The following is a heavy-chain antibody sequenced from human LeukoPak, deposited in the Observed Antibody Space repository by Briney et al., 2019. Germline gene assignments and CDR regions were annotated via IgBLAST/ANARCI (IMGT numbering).Heavy chain of an antibody. CDR1: GFTFSTYA. D-gene: IGHD2-21*01. CDR3: TKGGGDSCRE. Sequence: GGSLRLSCAASGFTFSTYAMSWVRQAPGKGLRWVSAISGSAGSTYYADSVKGRFIISRDNSKNTVYLQMNSLRAEDTAVYYCTKGGGDSCREWGQGTLVTVSS. CDR2: ISGSAGST. V-gene: IGHV3-23*01. J-gene: IGHJ4*02.